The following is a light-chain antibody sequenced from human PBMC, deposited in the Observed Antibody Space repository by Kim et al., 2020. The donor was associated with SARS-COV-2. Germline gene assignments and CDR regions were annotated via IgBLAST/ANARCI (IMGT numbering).Light chain of an antibody. V-gene: IGLV2-8*01. J-gene: IGLJ3*02. CDR2: EVS. Sequence: QSALTQPPSASGSPGQSVTISCTGTSSDVVVYNYVSWYQQHPGKAPKLMIYEVSKRPSGVPDRFSGSKSGNTASLTVSGLQAEDEADYYCSSDAGSNNLVFGGGTKLTVL. CDR1: SSDVVVYNY. CDR3: SSDAGSNNLV.